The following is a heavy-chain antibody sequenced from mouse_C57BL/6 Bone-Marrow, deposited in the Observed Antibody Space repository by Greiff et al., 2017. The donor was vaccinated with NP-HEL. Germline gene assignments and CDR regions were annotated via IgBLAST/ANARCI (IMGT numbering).Heavy chain of an antibody. V-gene: IGHV1-81*01. CDR1: GYTFTSYG. D-gene: IGHD2-5*01. CDR2: IYPRSGNT. CDR3: ARGDYSNYYYYAMDY. J-gene: IGHJ4*01. Sequence: VQLVESGAELARPGASVKLSCKASGYTFTSYGISWVKQRTGQGLEWIGEIYPRSGNTYYNEKFKGKATLTADKSSSTAYMELRSLTSEDSAVYFCARGDYSNYYYYAMDYWGQGTSVTVSS.